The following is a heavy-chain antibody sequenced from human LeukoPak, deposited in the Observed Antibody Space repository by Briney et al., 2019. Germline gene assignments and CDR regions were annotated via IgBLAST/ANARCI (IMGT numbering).Heavy chain of an antibody. D-gene: IGHD6-13*01. Sequence: GGSLRFSCAASGFIFSSYGMHWVRQAPGKGLEWVAVIPYDGSNKYYADSVKGRFTISRDNSKNTLYLQMNSLRAEDTAVYFCAKTGGIAASHWGQGTLVTVSS. J-gene: IGHJ4*02. V-gene: IGHV3-30*18. CDR3: AKTGGIAASH. CDR1: GFIFSSYG. CDR2: IPYDGSNK.